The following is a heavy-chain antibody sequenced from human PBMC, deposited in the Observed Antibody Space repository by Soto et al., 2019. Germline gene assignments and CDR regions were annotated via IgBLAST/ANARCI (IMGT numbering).Heavy chain of an antibody. CDR1: GGSISSSTYY. V-gene: IGHV4-39*01. Sequence: SETLSLTCTVSGGSISSSTYYWGWIRQPPGKGLEWIGSIYYSGSTYYNPSLKSRVTISVDTSKNQFSLKLSSVTAADTAVYYCARLLKLGIAAAGTSLFDYWGQGTLVTVSS. CDR2: IYYSGST. D-gene: IGHD6-13*01. CDR3: ARLLKLGIAAAGTSLFDY. J-gene: IGHJ4*02.